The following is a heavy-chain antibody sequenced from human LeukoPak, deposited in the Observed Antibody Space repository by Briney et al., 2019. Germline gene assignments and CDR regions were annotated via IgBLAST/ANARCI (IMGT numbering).Heavy chain of an antibody. Sequence: GGSLRLSCAASGFTFSSYSMNWVRQAPGKGLEWVSSISSSSSYIYYADSVKGRFTTSRDNAKSSLYLQMNSLRAEDTAVYYCARDLSCSGGSCSTHWGQGTLVTVSS. D-gene: IGHD2-15*01. V-gene: IGHV3-21*01. CDR1: GFTFSSYS. CDR2: ISSSSSYI. CDR3: ARDLSCSGGSCSTH. J-gene: IGHJ4*02.